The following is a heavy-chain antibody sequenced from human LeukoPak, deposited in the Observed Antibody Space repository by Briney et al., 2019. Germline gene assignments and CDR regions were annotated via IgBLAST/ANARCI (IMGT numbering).Heavy chain of an antibody. J-gene: IGHJ5*02. Sequence: GGSLRLSCAASGFTFSVYNMNWIRQAPGKGLEWVSYISSNGNTIYEADSVKGRFTISRDNAKNSLYLQMNSLRAEDTAVYYCARGPAWDVVVAGTTLNWFDPWGQGTLVTVSS. V-gene: IGHV3-11*01. CDR3: ARGPAWDVVVAGTTLNWFDP. CDR2: ISSNGNTI. CDR1: GFTFSVYN. D-gene: IGHD2-21*01.